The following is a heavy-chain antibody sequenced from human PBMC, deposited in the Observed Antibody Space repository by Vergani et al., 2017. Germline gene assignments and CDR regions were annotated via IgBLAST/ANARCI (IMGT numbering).Heavy chain of an antibody. CDR2: ISGSGGST. CDR1: GFTFSSYA. V-gene: IGHV3-23*01. J-gene: IGHJ5*02. CDR3: AKENYGDYGGCWFDP. Sequence: EVQLLESGGGLVQPGGSLRLSCAASGFTFSSYAMSWVRQAPGKGLEWVSAISGSGGSTYYADSVKGRFTISRDNSKKTMSLQMNSLRAEDTAVYYCAKENYGDYGGCWFDPWGQGTLVTVSS. D-gene: IGHD4-17*01.